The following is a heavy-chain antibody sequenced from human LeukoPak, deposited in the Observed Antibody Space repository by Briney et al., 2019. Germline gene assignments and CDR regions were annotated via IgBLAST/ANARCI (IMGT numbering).Heavy chain of an antibody. CDR1: GGSISSSSYY. CDR2: IFYSGST. V-gene: IGHV4-39*01. D-gene: IGHD6-19*01. Sequence: SETLSLTCTVSGGSISSSSYYWGWIRQSPGKGLEWIGSIFYSGSTYDNPSLKSRVTISIDTSENQFSLKVSSVTAADTAVYYCATTPALAVAGTLDPKEWGQGTLVTVSS. CDR3: ATTPALAVAGTLDPKE. J-gene: IGHJ4*02.